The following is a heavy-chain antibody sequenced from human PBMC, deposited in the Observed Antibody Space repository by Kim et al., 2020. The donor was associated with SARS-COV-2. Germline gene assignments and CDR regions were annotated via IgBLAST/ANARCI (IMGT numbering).Heavy chain of an antibody. Sequence: NDYAVYVKSRITINPDTSKNQFSLQLNSVTPEDTAVYYCARDPGGSSWDTWGQGTLVTVSS. V-gene: IGHV6-1*01. D-gene: IGHD6-13*01. CDR3: ARDPGGSSWDT. J-gene: IGHJ5*02. CDR2: N.